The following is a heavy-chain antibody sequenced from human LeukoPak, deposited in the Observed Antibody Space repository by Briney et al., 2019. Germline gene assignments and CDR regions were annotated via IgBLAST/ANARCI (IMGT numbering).Heavy chain of an antibody. CDR2: IYYSGST. Sequence: ATLSLTCTVSGGSIISSSYYWDWIRQPPGKGLEWIGSIYYSGSTNYNPSLKSRVTISVDTSKNQFSLKLSSVTAADTAVYYCARGGRWKPYYFDYWGQGTLVTVSS. J-gene: IGHJ4*02. CDR3: ARGGRWKPYYFDY. CDR1: GGSIISSSYY. D-gene: IGHD3-16*01. V-gene: IGHV4-39*07.